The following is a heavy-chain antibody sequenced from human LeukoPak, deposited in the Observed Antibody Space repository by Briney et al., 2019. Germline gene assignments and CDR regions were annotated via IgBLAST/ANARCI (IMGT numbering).Heavy chain of an antibody. CDR3: ERPSLCGDYNY. Sequence: PSETLSLTCAVYGGSFSGYYWSWIRQPPGKGLEWLGEINHSGSTNYNPSLKSRVTISVDTSKNQFSLKLSSETAADTAVYYCERPSLCGDYNYWGQGTLVTVSS. D-gene: IGHD4-17*01. J-gene: IGHJ4*02. CDR2: INHSGST. CDR1: GGSFSGYY. V-gene: IGHV4-34*01.